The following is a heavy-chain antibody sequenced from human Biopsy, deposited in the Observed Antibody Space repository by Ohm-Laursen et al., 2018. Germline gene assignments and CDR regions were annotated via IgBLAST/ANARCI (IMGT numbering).Heavy chain of an antibody. Sequence: ASVKASCKVSGYTLTDLSMHWVRQAPGKGLEWMGGFAPENGKTIYAQKFQGRVTMTEDTSTDTAYMELSSLRSEDTAVYYCAGDINNWNVNYWGQGTLVTVSS. CDR1: GYTLTDLS. V-gene: IGHV1-24*01. CDR2: FAPENGKT. J-gene: IGHJ4*02. CDR3: AGDINNWNVNY. D-gene: IGHD1-20*01.